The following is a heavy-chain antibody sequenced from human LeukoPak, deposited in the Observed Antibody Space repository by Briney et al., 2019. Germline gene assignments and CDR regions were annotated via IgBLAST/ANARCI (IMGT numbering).Heavy chain of an antibody. CDR2: IYSGGST. Sequence: PGGSLRLSCAASGFTVSSSYMSWVRQAPGKGLEWVSIIYSGGSTYYADSVKGRFTISRDNSKNTVYLQMNSLRAEDTAVYYCARDFELSHWGQGTLVTVSS. CDR1: GFTVSSSY. D-gene: IGHD3-16*02. V-gene: IGHV3-53*01. J-gene: IGHJ4*02. CDR3: ARDFELSH.